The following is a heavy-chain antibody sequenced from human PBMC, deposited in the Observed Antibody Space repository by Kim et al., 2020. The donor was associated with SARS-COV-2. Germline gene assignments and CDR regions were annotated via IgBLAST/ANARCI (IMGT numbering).Heavy chain of an antibody. D-gene: IGHD3-3*01. CDR1: GFTFSSYW. V-gene: IGHV3-74*01. CDR3: VREASDFWSGYYPYYYYGIDV. CDR2: INSDGSST. J-gene: IGHJ6*02. Sequence: GGSLRLSCAASGFTFSSYWMHWVRQAPGKGLVWVSRINSDGSSTRYADAVKGRFTISRDNAENTLYLQMNSLRAEDTAVYYCVREASDFWSGYYPYYYYGIDVWGQRATGTVSS.